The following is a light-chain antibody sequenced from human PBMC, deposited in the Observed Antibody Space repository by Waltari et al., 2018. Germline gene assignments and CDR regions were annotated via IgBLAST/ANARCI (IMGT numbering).Light chain of an antibody. J-gene: IGLJ2*01. Sequence: SYELTQPLSVSVALGQTARMTCGGNNMGCKNVQWYQQKPGQAPLLVIYWDSNRPSGTPERFSGSNSGNTATLTISRAQAGDEADFYCQVWDSNTAVFGGGTKLTVL. V-gene: IGLV3-9*01. CDR3: QVWDSNTAV. CDR1: NMGCKN. CDR2: WDS.